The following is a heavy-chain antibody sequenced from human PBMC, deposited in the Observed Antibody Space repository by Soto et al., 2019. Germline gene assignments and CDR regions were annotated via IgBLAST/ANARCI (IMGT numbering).Heavy chain of an antibody. J-gene: IGHJ2*01. V-gene: IGHV3-30*18. CDR3: AKDSLPVVPAANKNWYFDL. Sequence: GGSLRLSCAASGFTFSSYGMHWVRQAPGKGLEWVAVISYDGSNKYYADSVKGRFTISRDNSKNTLYLQMNSLRAEDTAVYYCAKDSLPVVPAANKNWYFDLWGRRTLVIVSS. CDR1: GFTFSSYG. CDR2: ISYDGSNK. D-gene: IGHD2-2*01.